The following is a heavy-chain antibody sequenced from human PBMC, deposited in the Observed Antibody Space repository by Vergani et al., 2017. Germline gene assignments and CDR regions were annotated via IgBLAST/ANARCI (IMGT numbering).Heavy chain of an antibody. CDR2: ISSSSSYI. V-gene: IGHV3-21*01. J-gene: IGHJ4*02. Sequence: EVQLVESGGGLVKPGGSLRLSCAASGFTFSSYSMNWVRQAPGKGLEWVSSISSSSSYIYYADSVKGRFTISRDNAKNSLYLQMNSLRAEDTAVYYCAKGTSSGWYGGYYFDYWGQGTLVTVSS. D-gene: IGHD6-19*01. CDR1: GFTFSSYS. CDR3: AKGTSSGWYGGYYFDY.